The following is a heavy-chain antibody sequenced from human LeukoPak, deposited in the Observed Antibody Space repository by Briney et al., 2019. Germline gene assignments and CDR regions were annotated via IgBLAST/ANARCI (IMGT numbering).Heavy chain of an antibody. D-gene: IGHD1-26*01. CDR3: ARVRIGETSYDASDV. CDR2: IYITGST. J-gene: IGHJ3*01. CDR1: GGSISSYY. V-gene: IGHV4-59*13. Sequence: PSETLSLTCTGAGGSISSYYWTWIRQPPGKLLHWLGDIYITGSTNYNPYLKRRVTMSVDTSKNQFSLRLSSVTAADTAVYYCARVRIGETSYDASDVWGLGTMVTVSS.